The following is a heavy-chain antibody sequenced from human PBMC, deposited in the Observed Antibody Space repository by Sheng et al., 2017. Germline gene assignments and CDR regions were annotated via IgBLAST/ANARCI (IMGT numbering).Heavy chain of an antibody. CDR3: ARDGGLGYCSSTSCYVYYMDV. CDR2: IIPILGRA. V-gene: IGHV1-69*04. Sequence: QVQLVQSGAEVKKPGSSVKLSCKSSGGTFSSYAISWVRQAPGQGLEWMGGIIPILGRANYAQNFQGRVTITADKSTSTAYMELSSLRSEDTAVYYCARDGGLGYCSSTSCYVYYMDVWGKGTTVTVSS. CDR1: GGTFSSYA. D-gene: IGHD2-2*01. J-gene: IGHJ6*03.